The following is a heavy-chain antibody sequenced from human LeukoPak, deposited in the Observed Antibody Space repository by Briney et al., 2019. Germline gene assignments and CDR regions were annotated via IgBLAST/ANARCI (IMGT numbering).Heavy chain of an antibody. J-gene: IGHJ5*01. CDR3: ARDSPGYLAYDS. Sequence: GGSLRLSCAASGFTFSTYWMTWVRQAPGKGPEWVANIKEDGSATYYVDSVKGRFTISRDNAKKSLYLQMNSLRAEDTAVYYCARDSPGYLAYDSWAHGTLVTVSS. D-gene: IGHD1-1*01. CDR2: IKEDGSAT. V-gene: IGHV3-7*04. CDR1: GFTFSTYW.